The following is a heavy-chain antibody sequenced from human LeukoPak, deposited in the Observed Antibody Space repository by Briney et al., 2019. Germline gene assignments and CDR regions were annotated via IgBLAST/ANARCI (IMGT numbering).Heavy chain of an antibody. V-gene: IGHV3-11*01. J-gene: IGHJ4*02. CDR2: ISSSGSTI. Sequence: TRGSLRLSCAASGFTFSDYYMSWIRQAPGKGLEWVSYISSSGSTIYYADSVKGRFTISRDNAKNSLYLQMNSLRAEDTAVYYCARDGRGKMATKLDYWGQGTLVTVSS. D-gene: IGHD5-24*01. CDR3: ARDGRGKMATKLDY. CDR1: GFTFSDYY.